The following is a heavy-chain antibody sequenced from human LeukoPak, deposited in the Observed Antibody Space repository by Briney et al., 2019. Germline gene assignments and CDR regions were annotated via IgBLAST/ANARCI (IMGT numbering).Heavy chain of an antibody. Sequence: ASVKVSCKASGYTFTGYYMHWVRQAPGQGLEWMGWINPNSGGTNYALKFQGRVTMTRDTSISTAYMELSRLRSDDTAVYYCARDSQKRGYSYGDYWGQGTLVTVSS. V-gene: IGHV1-2*02. CDR3: ARDSQKRGYSYGDY. CDR2: INPNSGGT. D-gene: IGHD5-18*01. CDR1: GYTFTGYY. J-gene: IGHJ4*02.